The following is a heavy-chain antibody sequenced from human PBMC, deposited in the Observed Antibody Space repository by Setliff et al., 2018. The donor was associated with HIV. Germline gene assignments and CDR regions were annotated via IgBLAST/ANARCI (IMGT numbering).Heavy chain of an antibody. D-gene: IGHD2-21*02. Sequence: ASVKVSCKASGYSFTTFGITWVRQAPGQGLEWMGWISGYNDNTNYAQKYQGRVTLTTDTSTNTAYMELRRLISDDTAVYYCARAGAVMTADYHNFDSWGQGSLVTVSS. CDR1: GYSFTTFG. CDR2: ISGYNDNT. V-gene: IGHV1-18*01. CDR3: ARAGAVMTADYHNFDS. J-gene: IGHJ4*02.